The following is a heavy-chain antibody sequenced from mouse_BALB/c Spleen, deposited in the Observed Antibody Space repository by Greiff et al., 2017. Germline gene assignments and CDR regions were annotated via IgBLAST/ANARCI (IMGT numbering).Heavy chain of an antibody. CDR2: IDPANGNT. Sequence: VQLQQSGAELVKPGASVKLSCTASGFNIKDTYMPWVKQRPEQGLEWIGRIDPANGNTKYDPKFQGKATITADTSSNTAYLQLSSLTSEDTAVYYCAGSDYWGQGTTLTVSS. J-gene: IGHJ2*01. CDR3: AGSDY. V-gene: IGHV14-3*02. CDR1: GFNIKDTY.